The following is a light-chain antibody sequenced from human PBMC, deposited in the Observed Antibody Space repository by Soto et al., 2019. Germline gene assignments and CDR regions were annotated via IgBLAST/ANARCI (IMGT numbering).Light chain of an antibody. J-gene: IGKJ4*01. CDR2: AAS. CDR3: QQLNSYLT. V-gene: IGKV1-9*01. Sequence: DVQLTQSPSFLSASVGDRVTITCRASQGISSYLAWYQQSPGKAPKLLIYAASTLQSGVPSRFSGSGSGTEFTLTISSLQPEDFATYYCQQLNSYLTFGGGTKVEIK. CDR1: QGISSY.